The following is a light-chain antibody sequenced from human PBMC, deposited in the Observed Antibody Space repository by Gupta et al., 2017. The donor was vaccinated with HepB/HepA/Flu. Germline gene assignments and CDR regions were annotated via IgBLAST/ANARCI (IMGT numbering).Light chain of an antibody. V-gene: IGKV1-39*01. CDR3: QQRDNTPIT. J-gene: IGKJ4*01. CDR1: QSISSY. CDR2: AAS. Sequence: DIQMTQSPSSLSASVGDRVTITCRASQSISSYLIWYQQKPGIAPKLLIYAASRVKSGVPSRFSGSGYGTDFTLTISRRQPEDFANYYCQQRDNTPITFGRGTKVDIK.